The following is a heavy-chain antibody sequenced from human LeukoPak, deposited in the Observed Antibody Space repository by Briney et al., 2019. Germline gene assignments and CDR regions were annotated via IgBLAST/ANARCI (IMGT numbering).Heavy chain of an antibody. CDR3: ATSRGSWPDYFDY. J-gene: IGHJ4*02. Sequence: GGSLRLSCAASGFTFVDHTMIWVRQAPGKGLEWVSSISSTSRYIYYADSLKGRFTISRDNAKNSLFLQMDSLRAEDTAVYYCATSRGSWPDYFDYWGQGTLVTVSS. CDR2: ISSTSRYI. V-gene: IGHV3-21*01. CDR1: GFTFVDHT. D-gene: IGHD6-13*01.